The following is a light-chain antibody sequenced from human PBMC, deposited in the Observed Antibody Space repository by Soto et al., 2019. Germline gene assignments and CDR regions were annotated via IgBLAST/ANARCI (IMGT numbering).Light chain of an antibody. CDR2: EVS. Sequence: QSALTQPASVSGSLGQSITISCTGTSVDVGGYNYVSWYQHHPGQAPRLLIFEVSNRPSGVSNRFSGSKSGNTASLTISGLQAEDEADYYCTSYTIKTTYVFGTGTKVTVL. V-gene: IGLV2-14*01. CDR3: TSYTIKTTYV. J-gene: IGLJ1*01. CDR1: SVDVGGYNY.